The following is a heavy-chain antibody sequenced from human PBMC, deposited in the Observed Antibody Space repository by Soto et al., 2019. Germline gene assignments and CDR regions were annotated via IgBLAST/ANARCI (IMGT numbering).Heavy chain of an antibody. CDR2: IKQDGSEK. V-gene: IGHV3-7*01. CDR1: GFTFSSYW. D-gene: IGHD3-22*01. CDR3: ARDERAYYYDSSGYLDY. J-gene: IGHJ4*02. Sequence: GGSLRLSCAASGFTFSSYWMSWVRQAPGKGLEWVANIKQDGSEKYYVDSVKGRFTISRDNAKNSLYLQMNSLRAEDTAVYYCARDERAYYYDSSGYLDYWGQGTLVTVSS.